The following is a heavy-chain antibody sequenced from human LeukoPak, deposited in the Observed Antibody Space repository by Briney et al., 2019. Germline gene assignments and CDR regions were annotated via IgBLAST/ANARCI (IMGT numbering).Heavy chain of an antibody. CDR3: GKTDIYFNPIDY. CDR2: IHRAGRT. D-gene: IGHD3-9*01. J-gene: IGHJ4*02. V-gene: IGHV4-4*02. CDR1: GVSISSSEW. Sequence: PSETLSLTCAVSGVSISSSEWWIWVRQPPGQGLEWIGEIHRAGRTRYNPSLKSRVTTSMDYSKNQFSLNVSSVTAADTAIYYCGKTDIYFNPIDYWGPGSLVTVSS.